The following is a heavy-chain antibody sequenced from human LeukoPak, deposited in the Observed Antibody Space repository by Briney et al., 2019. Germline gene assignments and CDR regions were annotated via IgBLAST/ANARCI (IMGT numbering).Heavy chain of an antibody. Sequence: GGSLRLSCPASRLSLSSYGMDWFHQAPGKGLEWLTFIHYDGSNKYYANSVAGRFTISRDNSKNTLYLQMNSLRPEDTAVYYCAKDQGRLGASMADSWGPGTLVTVSS. CDR1: RLSLSSYG. D-gene: IGHD1-26*01. CDR2: IHYDGSNK. CDR3: AKDQGRLGASMADS. J-gene: IGHJ4*02. V-gene: IGHV3-30*02.